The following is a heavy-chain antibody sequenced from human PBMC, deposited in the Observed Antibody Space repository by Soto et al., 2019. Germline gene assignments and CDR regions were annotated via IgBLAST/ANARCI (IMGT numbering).Heavy chain of an antibody. CDR3: AREGGYVDY. CDR1: GGPIRSSSHY. V-gene: IGHV4-39*02. Sequence: TLSLTCTVSGGPIRSSSHYWGWIRQSPGTGLEWIGSIDESGDSYYNPSLTSRVTIFVDTSKNQFSLKLISVTGADSAIYYCAREGGYVDYWGQGTLVTVSS. D-gene: IGHD1-1*01. J-gene: IGHJ4*02. CDR2: IDESGDS.